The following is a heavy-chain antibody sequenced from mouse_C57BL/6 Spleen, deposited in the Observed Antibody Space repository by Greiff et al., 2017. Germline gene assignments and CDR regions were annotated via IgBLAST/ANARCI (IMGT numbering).Heavy chain of an antibody. CDR3: ASEGGQLRLRFAY. CDR2: ISSGGSYT. D-gene: IGHD3-2*02. CDR1: GFTFSSYG. V-gene: IGHV5-6*02. Sequence: DVKLVESGGDLVKPGGSLKLSCAASGFTFSSYGMSWVRQTPDKRLEWVATISSGGSYTSYPDSVKGRFTISRDNAKNTLYLQMSSLKSEDTAMYYCASEGGQLRLRFAYWGQGTLVTVSA. J-gene: IGHJ3*01.